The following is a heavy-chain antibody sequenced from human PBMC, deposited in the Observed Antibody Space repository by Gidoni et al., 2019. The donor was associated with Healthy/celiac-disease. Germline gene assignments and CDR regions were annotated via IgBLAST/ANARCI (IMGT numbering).Heavy chain of an antibody. CDR3: ARGAYYYDSSGYKKYYFDY. CDR2: INHSGST. V-gene: IGHV4-34*01. D-gene: IGHD3-22*01. J-gene: IGHJ4*02. CDR1: GGSFSGYY. Sequence: AVYGGSFSGYYWSWIRQPPGKGLEWIGEINHSGSTNYNPSLKSRVTISVDTSKNQFSLKLSSVTAADTAVYYCARGAYYYDSSGYKKYYFDYWGQGTLVTVSS.